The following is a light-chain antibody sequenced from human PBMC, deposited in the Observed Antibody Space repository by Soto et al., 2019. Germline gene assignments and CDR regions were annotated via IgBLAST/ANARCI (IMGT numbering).Light chain of an antibody. CDR3: QKCDYLPI. Sequence: DIQMTQSPSSLSASVGDRVTITCQASHDITSYLNWYQHKPGKAPKLLIYDAFILEAGVPSRFSGSGSGTDFTLTVSILQPDDIATYYCQKCDYLPIFGPGTTVEFK. CDR1: HDITSY. J-gene: IGKJ3*01. V-gene: IGKV1-33*01. CDR2: DAF.